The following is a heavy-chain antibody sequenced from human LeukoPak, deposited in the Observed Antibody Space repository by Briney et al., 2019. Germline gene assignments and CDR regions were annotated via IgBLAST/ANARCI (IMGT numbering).Heavy chain of an antibody. CDR1: GFTLRSYG. J-gene: IGHJ6*04. D-gene: IGHD3-10*02. Sequence: GGSLRLSCPASGFTLRSYGMIGVRGAQGKGREGVSAITATSSSTQDADSVQGRFTISRDNSKNTLYLQMNSLRAEDTAVYYCAELGITMIGGVWGKGTTVTISS. CDR3: AELGITMIGGV. V-gene: IGHV3-23*01. CDR2: ITATSSST.